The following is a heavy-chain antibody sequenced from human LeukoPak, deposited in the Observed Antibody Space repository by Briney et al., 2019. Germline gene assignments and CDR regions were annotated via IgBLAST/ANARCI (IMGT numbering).Heavy chain of an antibody. CDR3: AKSKGVAVALYHYYGMDV. J-gene: IGHJ6*02. Sequence: GGSLRLSCAASGFTFDDYAMHWVRHAPVKGLEWVSGISWNSGSIGYADSVKGRFTISRDNAKNSLYLQMNSLRAEDTALYYCAKSKGVAVALYHYYGMDVWGQGTTVTVSS. D-gene: IGHD6-19*01. CDR2: ISWNSGSI. CDR1: GFTFDDYA. V-gene: IGHV3-9*01.